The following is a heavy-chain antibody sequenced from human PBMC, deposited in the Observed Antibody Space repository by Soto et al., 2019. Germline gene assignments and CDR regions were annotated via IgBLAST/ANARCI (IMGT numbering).Heavy chain of an antibody. V-gene: IGHV3-23*01. CDR3: AKDKGSSAVFDY. CDR2: VSRSGDTT. Sequence: PGGSLRLSCAASGFTFSSFPMIWVRQAPGKGLEWLAHVSRSGDTTFYADSVKGRFTISRDNSMSTVYLHMSNLRAEDTALYYCAKDKGSSAVFDYWGRGSLVKVSS. D-gene: IGHD3-10*01. J-gene: IGHJ4*02. CDR1: GFTFSSFP.